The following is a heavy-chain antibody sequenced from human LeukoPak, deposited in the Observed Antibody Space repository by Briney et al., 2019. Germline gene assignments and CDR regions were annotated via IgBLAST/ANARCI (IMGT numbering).Heavy chain of an antibody. CDR1: GLTFSSYA. V-gene: IGHV3-23*01. CDR2: ISGSGGSGGST. J-gene: IGHJ4*02. D-gene: IGHD3-22*01. Sequence: GGSLRLSCAASGLTFSSYAMSWVRQAPGKGLEWVSAISGSGGSGGSTYYADSVKGRFTISRDNAKNSLYLQMNSLRAEDTAVYYCARDYYDRGFVDYWGQGTLVTVSS. CDR3: ARDYYDRGFVDY.